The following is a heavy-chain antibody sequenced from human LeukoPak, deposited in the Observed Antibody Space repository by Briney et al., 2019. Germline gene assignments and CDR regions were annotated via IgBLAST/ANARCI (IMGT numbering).Heavy chain of an antibody. CDR3: ARDAGWRLDP. Sequence: AGGSLRLSCEASGFPFSDHNMDWVRQAPGKGLEWVGRIRNKPNSYTTEYAASVRGRFTISRDDSKNSLFLQMDSLKTEDTAMYYCARDAGWRLDPWGQGTLVTVSS. J-gene: IGHJ5*02. CDR1: GFPFSDHN. CDR2: IRNKPNSYTT. V-gene: IGHV3-72*01. D-gene: IGHD3-3*01.